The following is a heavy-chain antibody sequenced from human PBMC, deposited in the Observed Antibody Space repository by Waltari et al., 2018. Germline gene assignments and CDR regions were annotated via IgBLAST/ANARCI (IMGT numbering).Heavy chain of an antibody. CDR1: GFPFDDYT. CDR3: AKDIGYSISGYFDY. D-gene: IGHD6-6*01. Sequence: EVQLVESGGVVVQPGGSLRLSCAASGFPFDDYTMHWVRQAPGKGLEWVSLISWDGGSTYYADSVKGRFTISRDNSKNSLYLQMNSLRTEDTALYYCAKDIGYSISGYFDYWGQGTLVTVSS. J-gene: IGHJ4*02. V-gene: IGHV3-43*01. CDR2: ISWDGGST.